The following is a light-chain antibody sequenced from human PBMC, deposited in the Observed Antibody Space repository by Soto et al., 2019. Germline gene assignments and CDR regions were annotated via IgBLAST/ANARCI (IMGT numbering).Light chain of an antibody. CDR1: SSDVGGYNY. J-gene: IGLJ1*01. CDR2: DVS. CDR3: SSYTSSSTDV. V-gene: IGLV2-14*01. Sequence: QSVLTQPASVSGSPGQSITISCTGTSSDVGGYNYVSWYQQHPGKAPKLMIYDVSNRPSGVSNRFSGSKSGNTASLTISALQADDEADYYCSSYTSSSTDVFGTGNKLTVL.